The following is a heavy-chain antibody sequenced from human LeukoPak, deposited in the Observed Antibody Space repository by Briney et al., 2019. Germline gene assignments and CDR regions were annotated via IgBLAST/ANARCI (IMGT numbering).Heavy chain of an antibody. CDR3: ARDRRSYYDFWSGYPLFDY. D-gene: IGHD3-3*01. J-gene: IGHJ4*02. CDR2: ISAYNGNT. V-gene: IGHV1-18*01. Sequence: GASVKVSCKASGYTFTSYGTSWVRQAPGQGLEWMGWISAYNGNTNYAQKLQGRVTMTTDTSTSTAYMELRSLRSDDTAVYYCARDRRSYYDFWSGYPLFDYWGQGTLVTVSS. CDR1: GYTFTSYG.